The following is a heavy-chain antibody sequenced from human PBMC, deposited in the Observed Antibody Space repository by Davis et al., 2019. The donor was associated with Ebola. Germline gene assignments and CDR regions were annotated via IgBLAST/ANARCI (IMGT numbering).Heavy chain of an antibody. Sequence: AASVKVSCKASGYTFTSYGISWVRQAPGQGLEWMGWISAYNGNTNYAQKLQGRVTMTTDTSTTTAYMELRSLRPDDTAMYFCARDKGTVTPSDYWGQGTLVTVSS. CDR2: ISAYNGNT. D-gene: IGHD1-14*01. V-gene: IGHV1-18*04. CDR3: ARDKGTVTPSDY. J-gene: IGHJ4*02. CDR1: GYTFTSYG.